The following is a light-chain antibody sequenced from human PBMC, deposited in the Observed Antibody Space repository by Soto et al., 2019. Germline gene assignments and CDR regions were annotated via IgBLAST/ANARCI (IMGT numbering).Light chain of an antibody. CDR1: QTINKN. CDR3: HQTFSTPYP. J-gene: IGKJ2*01. Sequence: DIQMTQSPSSLSASVGDRVTITCRARQTINKNLNWYQQKPGQAPNLLIYSASDFQSGVPSRFSGSGSGTEFNLTIRGLQHEDFATYYCHQTFSTPYPFGQGT. CDR2: SAS. V-gene: IGKV1-39*01.